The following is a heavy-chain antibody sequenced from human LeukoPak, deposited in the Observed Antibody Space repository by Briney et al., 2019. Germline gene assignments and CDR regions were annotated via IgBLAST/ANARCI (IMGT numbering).Heavy chain of an antibody. V-gene: IGHV6-1*01. D-gene: IGHD3-22*01. CDR2: TYYRSKWYN. CDR1: GDSVSSNSAA. Sequence: SQTLSLTCAISGDSVSSNSAAWNWIRQSPSRGLEWLGRTYYRSKWYNDYAVSVKSRTTINPDTSKNQFSLKLSSVTAADTALYYCARELRYDNSDSGAFWGQGTVVTVSS. J-gene: IGHJ3*01. CDR3: ARELRYDNSDSGAF.